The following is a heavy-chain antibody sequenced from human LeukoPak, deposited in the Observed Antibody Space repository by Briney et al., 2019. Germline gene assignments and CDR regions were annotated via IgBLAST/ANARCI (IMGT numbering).Heavy chain of an antibody. CDR1: GFTFSSYA. D-gene: IGHD3-16*02. V-gene: IGHV3-23*01. Sequence: PGGSLRLSCAASGFTFSSYAMSWVRQAPGKGLEWVSAISGSGGSTYYADSVKGRFTISRDNSKNTLYLQMNSLRAEDTAVYYCAKGASTFGGVTVDFDYWGQGTLVTVSS. CDR2: ISGSGGST. CDR3: AKGASTFGGVTVDFDY. J-gene: IGHJ4*02.